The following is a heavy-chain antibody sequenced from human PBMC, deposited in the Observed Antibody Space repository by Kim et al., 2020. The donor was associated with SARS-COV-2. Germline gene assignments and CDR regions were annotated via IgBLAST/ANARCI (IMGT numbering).Heavy chain of an antibody. J-gene: IGHJ6*02. CDR1: GGSISSSSYY. CDR3: ARRGSSWHNYGMDV. D-gene: IGHD6-13*01. CDR2: IYYSGST. V-gene: IGHV4-39*01. Sequence: SETLSLTCTVSGGSISSSSYYWGWIRQPPGKGLEWIGSIYYSGSTYYNPSLKSRVTISVDTSKNQFSLKLSSVTAADTAVYYCARRGSSWHNYGMDVWGQGTTVTVSS.